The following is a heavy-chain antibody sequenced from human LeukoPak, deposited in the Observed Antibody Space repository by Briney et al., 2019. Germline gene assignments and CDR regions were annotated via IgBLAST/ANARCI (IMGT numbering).Heavy chain of an antibody. CDR3: ARDVGTMIVALSY. J-gene: IGHJ4*02. CDR1: GYTFTSYD. CDR2: MNPNSGNT. Sequence: ASVKASCKASGYTFTSYDINWVRQATGQGLEWMGWMNPNSGNTGYAQKFQGRVTMTRNTSISTAYMELSSLRSEDTAAYYCARDVGTMIVALSYWGQGTLVTVSS. V-gene: IGHV1-8*01. D-gene: IGHD3-22*01.